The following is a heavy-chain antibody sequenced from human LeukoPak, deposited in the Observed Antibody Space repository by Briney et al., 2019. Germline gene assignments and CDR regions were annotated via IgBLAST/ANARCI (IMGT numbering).Heavy chain of an antibody. J-gene: IGHJ3*02. CDR3: ATGRLGLGYYDSRDDAFDI. CDR1: GGSISSGGYS. CDR2: IYHSGST. D-gene: IGHD3-22*01. Sequence: SETLSLTCAVSGGSISSGGYSWSWIRQPPGKGLEWIGYIYHSGSTYYNPSLKSRVTISVDRSKNQFSLKLSSVTAADTAVYYCATGRLGLGYYDSRDDAFDIWGQGTMVTVSS. V-gene: IGHV4-30-2*01.